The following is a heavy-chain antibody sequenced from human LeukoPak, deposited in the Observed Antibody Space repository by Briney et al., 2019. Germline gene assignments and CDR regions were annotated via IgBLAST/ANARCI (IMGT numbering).Heavy chain of an antibody. Sequence: KPSETLSLTCTLSGGSISNYYWSWVRQPPGKGLEWIGYIYYSGSTKYNPSLKSRVTISIDTSKNQFSLKLSSVTAADTAVYYCARDRGIGDYYHYYFDYWGQGTLVTVSS. J-gene: IGHJ4*02. CDR2: IYYSGST. CDR1: GGSISNYY. CDR3: ARDRGIGDYYHYYFDY. D-gene: IGHD4-17*01. V-gene: IGHV4-59*01.